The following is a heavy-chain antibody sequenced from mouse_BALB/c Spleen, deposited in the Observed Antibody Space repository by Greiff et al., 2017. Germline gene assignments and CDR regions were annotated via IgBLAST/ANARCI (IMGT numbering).Heavy chain of an antibody. Sequence: EVMLVESGGGLVKPGGSLKLSCAASGFAFSSYDMSWVRQTPEKRLEWVAYISSGGGSTYYPDTVKGRFTISRDNAKNTLYLQMSSLKSEDTAMYYCARHGYYLYYFDYWGQGTTLTVSS. CDR2: ISSGGGST. V-gene: IGHV5-12-1*01. J-gene: IGHJ2*01. D-gene: IGHD2-3*01. CDR1: GFAFSSYD. CDR3: ARHGYYLYYFDY.